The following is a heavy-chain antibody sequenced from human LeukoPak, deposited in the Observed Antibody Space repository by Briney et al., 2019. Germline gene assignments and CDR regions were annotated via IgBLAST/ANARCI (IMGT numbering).Heavy chain of an antibody. Sequence: PSQTLSLTCTVSGGSISSGSYYWSWIRQPPGKGLEWIGYIYYSGSTNYNPSLKSRVTISVDTSKNQLSLKLTSVTAADTAVYYCARAALGELCLWDYWGQGTLVTVSS. CDR1: GGSISSGSYY. J-gene: IGHJ4*02. CDR2: IYYSGST. V-gene: IGHV4-61*01. CDR3: ARAALGELCLWDY. D-gene: IGHD3-16*01.